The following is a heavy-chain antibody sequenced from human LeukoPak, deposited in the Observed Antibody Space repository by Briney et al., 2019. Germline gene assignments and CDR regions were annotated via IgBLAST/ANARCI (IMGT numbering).Heavy chain of an antibody. V-gene: IGHV1-69*06. CDR3: ARAVQVTTGGLFDH. J-gene: IGHJ4*02. Sequence: SVKVSCKASGGTFSNYAISWVRQAPGQGLEWMGGIIPIFDTPNFAQKFQGRVTITADKSTSTAYMELSRLRSEDTAVYYCARAVQVTTGGLFDHWGQGTLVTVSS. CDR1: GGTFSNYA. CDR2: IIPIFDTP. D-gene: IGHD4-17*01.